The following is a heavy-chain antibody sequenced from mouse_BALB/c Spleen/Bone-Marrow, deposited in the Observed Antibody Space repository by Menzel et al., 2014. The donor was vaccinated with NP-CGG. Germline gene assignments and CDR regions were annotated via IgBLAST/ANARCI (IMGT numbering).Heavy chain of an antibody. CDR2: IHYSGYT. D-gene: IGHD2-2*01. Sequence: VQLKDSGPDLVKPSQSLSLPCTVTGYSIXSGYNCHWIRQFPGNKLEWMGYIHYSGYTNYNPSLTSRISITRATSMNQYFLQLNSLTTENTATYDCARGGYDGTSHFDYWGQGTTLAVSS. J-gene: IGHJ2*01. CDR3: ARGGYDGTSHFDY. V-gene: IGHV3-1*02. CDR1: GYSIXSGYN.